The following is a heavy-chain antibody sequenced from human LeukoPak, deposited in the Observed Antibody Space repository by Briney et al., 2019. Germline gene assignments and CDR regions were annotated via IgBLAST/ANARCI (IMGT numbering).Heavy chain of an antibody. CDR3: ARPCGYSGYDPLDY. V-gene: IGHV1-18*01. Sequence: ASVKVSCKASGYTSTSYGISWVRQAPGQGLEWMGWISAYNDNTNYAQNLQGRVTMTTDTSTSTAYMELRSLRSDDTAVYYCARPCGYSGYDPLDYWGQGTLVTVSS. CDR2: ISAYNDNT. D-gene: IGHD5-12*01. CDR1: GYTSTSYG. J-gene: IGHJ4*02.